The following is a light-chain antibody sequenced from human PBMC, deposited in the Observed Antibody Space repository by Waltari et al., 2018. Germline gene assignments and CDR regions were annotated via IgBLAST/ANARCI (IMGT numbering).Light chain of an antibody. CDR3: YSYADTFTWV. Sequence: QSALTQPRSVSGSPGQSVTISCTGTRSDIGGYNYVSWYQPHPGKAPKLIIYDVTKRPSGGPYPFSASQSGNTASLTIAGLQADDEADYYCYSYADTFTWVFGGGTKLTVL. CDR2: DVT. J-gene: IGLJ3*02. CDR1: RSDIGGYNY. V-gene: IGLV2-11*01.